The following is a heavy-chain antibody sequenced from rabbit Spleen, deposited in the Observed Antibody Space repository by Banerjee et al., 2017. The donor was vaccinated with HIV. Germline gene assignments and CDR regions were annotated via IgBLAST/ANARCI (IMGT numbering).Heavy chain of an antibody. CDR3: ARSRNRDVEFNL. Sequence: EESGGDLVKPGASLTLTCTASGVSFSSTVMCWFRQAPGKGLEWIAYIYPDYGVTDYASWVNGRFTISLDNARNTVFLQMTSLTAADTATYFCARSRNRDVEFNLWGPGTLVTVS. CDR2: IYPDYGVT. J-gene: IGHJ4*01. V-gene: IGHV1S47*01. CDR1: GVSFSSTV. D-gene: IGHD4-2*01.